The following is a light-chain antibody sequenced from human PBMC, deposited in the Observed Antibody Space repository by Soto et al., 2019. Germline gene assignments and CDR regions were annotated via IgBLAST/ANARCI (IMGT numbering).Light chain of an antibody. CDR2: DAS. CDR1: QGINSA. J-gene: IGKJ4*01. Sequence: AIQLTQSPSSLSASVGDRVTITCRASQGINSALAWYQQKPGKAPKLLVYDASSLESGVPSRFTGSGSGTDFTLTISSLQPEDFATYYCHQFTSYPLTFGGGTKVEIK. CDR3: HQFTSYPLT. V-gene: IGKV1-13*02.